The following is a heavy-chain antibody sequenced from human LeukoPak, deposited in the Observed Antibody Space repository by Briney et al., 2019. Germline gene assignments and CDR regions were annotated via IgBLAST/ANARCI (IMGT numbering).Heavy chain of an antibody. Sequence: GGSLRLSCAASGFTLSSYPMHWVRQAPGKGLEWLAVIAYDGSITLYTDSVKGRFTISGDSSKNTLYLQMNSLRTEDTAVYYCASSRITMVRGVINNWGQGTLVTVSS. J-gene: IGHJ4*02. V-gene: IGHV3-30-3*01. CDR3: ASSRITMVRGVINN. D-gene: IGHD3-10*01. CDR2: IAYDGSIT. CDR1: GFTLSSYP.